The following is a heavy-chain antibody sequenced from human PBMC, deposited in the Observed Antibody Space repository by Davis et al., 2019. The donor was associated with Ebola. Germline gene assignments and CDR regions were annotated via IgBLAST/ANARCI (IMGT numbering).Heavy chain of an antibody. CDR2: IKQDGSEK. V-gene: IGHV3-7*03. Sequence: GESLKISCAASGFPFTTYIMNWVRQAPGKGLEWVANIKQDGSEKYYVGSVKGRFTISRDNAKNTLYLQMNSLRVDDTAVYYCARDLWFGELSDYWGQGTLVTVSS. CDR3: ARDLWFGELSDY. CDR1: GFPFTTYI. D-gene: IGHD3-10*01. J-gene: IGHJ4*02.